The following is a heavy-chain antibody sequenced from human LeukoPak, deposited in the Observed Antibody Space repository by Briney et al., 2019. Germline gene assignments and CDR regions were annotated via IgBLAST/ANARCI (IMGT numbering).Heavy chain of an antibody. D-gene: IGHD6-13*01. CDR2: INHSGST. CDR3: ARGAAGISFDY. CDR1: GGSFSGYY. J-gene: IGHJ4*02. Sequence: PSETLSLTCAVYGGSFSGYYWSWIRQPPGKGLERIGEINHSGSTNYNPSLKSRVTISVDTSKNQFSLKLGSVTAADTAVYYCARGAAGISFDYWGQGTLVTVSS. V-gene: IGHV4-34*01.